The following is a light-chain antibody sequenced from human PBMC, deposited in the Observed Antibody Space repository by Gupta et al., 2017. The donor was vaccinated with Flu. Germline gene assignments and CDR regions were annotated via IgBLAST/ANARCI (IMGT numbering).Light chain of an antibody. Sequence: ILSVSPEEIATGSCRASQSVRSNYLAWYQQKAGQPPRLLIYGASIRAAGIPDRFSGSGSGTDFTLSISRREPEEFAVYHCQQDGTSSYTFGQGTKVEIK. CDR2: GAS. CDR3: QQDGTSSYT. V-gene: IGKV3-20*01. J-gene: IGKJ2*01. CDR1: QSVRSNY.